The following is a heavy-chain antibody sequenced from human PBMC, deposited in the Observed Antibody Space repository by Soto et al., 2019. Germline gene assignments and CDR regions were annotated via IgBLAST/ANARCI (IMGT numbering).Heavy chain of an antibody. CDR3: ARGRAIFGVVIRSYYFDY. J-gene: IGHJ4*02. CDR1: GYSISSGYY. Sequence: SETLSLTCAVSGYSISSGYYWGWIRQPPGKGLEWIGSIYHSGSTYYNPSLKSRVTISVDTSKNQFSLKLSSVTAADTAVYYCARGRAIFGVVIRSYYFDYWGQGTLVTVSS. CDR2: IYHSGST. D-gene: IGHD3-3*01. V-gene: IGHV4-38-2*01.